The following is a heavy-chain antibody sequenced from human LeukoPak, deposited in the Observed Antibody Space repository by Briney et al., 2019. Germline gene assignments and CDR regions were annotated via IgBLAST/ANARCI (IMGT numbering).Heavy chain of an antibody. V-gene: IGHV3-7*01. D-gene: IGHD2-21*01. CDR1: GFTFENYG. CDR2: IKQDGSLE. Sequence: PGGSLRLSCVASGFTFENYGMHWVRQAPGKGPEWVANIKQDGSLEHYMDSVKGRFTISRDNAKNSLILQMDSLRAEDTAVYYCARWTGVIDSWGQGTLVTVSS. CDR3: ARWTGVIDS. J-gene: IGHJ4*02.